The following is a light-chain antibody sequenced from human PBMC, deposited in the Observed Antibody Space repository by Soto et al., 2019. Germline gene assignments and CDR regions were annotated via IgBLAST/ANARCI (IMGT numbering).Light chain of an antibody. CDR3: HSYDSSLSGSV. CDR2: GNS. V-gene: IGLV1-40*01. CDR1: SSNIGAGYD. J-gene: IGLJ2*01. Sequence: QSVLTQPPSVSGAPGQRVTISCTGSSSNIGAGYDVHWYQHLPGTAPKLLIYGNSNRSSGVPDRFSGSKSGTSASLAITGLQAEDEADYYCHSYDSSLSGSVFGGGTKLTVL.